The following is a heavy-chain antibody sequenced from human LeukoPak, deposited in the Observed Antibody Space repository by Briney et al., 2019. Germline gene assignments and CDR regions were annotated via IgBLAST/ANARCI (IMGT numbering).Heavy chain of an antibody. CDR2: INPSGGTT. Sequence: ASVKVSCKASGYTFTTYYIHWVRQAPGQGLEWMGIINPSGGTTTYAQKFQGRVTMTRDTSTSTVYMELNSLRSEDTAVYNCARPYDISASYYDYWGQGTLVTVSS. D-gene: IGHD3-22*01. V-gene: IGHV1-46*01. J-gene: IGHJ4*02. CDR1: GYTFTTYY. CDR3: ARPYDISASYYDY.